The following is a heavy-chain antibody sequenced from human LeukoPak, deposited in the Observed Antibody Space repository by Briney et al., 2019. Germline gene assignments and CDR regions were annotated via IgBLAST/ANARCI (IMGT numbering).Heavy chain of an antibody. J-gene: IGHJ4*02. V-gene: IGHV3-74*01. CDR3: ATFGRWLQLRY. CDR2: IKGDGIST. D-gene: IGHD5-24*01. CDR1: GFDFSSNW. Sequence: GGSLRLSCAASGFDFSSNWMHWVRHAPGQGLVWVSRIKGDGISTNYADSVKGRFAISRDIAKNTLYLQMNSLRAEDTAVYYCATFGRWLQLRYRGQGTLVTVSS.